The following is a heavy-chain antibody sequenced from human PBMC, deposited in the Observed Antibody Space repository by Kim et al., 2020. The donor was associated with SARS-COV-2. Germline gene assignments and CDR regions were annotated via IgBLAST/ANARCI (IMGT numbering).Heavy chain of an antibody. J-gene: IGHJ6*01. V-gene: IGHV3-30*04. Sequence: GGSLRLSCAASGFTFSSYAMHWVRQAPGKGLECVAVISYDGSNKYYSDSVKGRFTISRDNSKNTLYLQMNSLRAEDTAVYYCARDSYDSSGYSYGMDVWG. CDR1: GFTFSSYA. CDR2: ISYDGSNK. CDR3: ARDSYDSSGYSYGMDV. D-gene: IGHD3-22*01.